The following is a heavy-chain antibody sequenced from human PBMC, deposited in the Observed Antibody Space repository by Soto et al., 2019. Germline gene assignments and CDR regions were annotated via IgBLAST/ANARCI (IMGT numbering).Heavy chain of an antibody. CDR3: ARGGAARHLDS. CDR2: VSANNGFT. CDR1: GYTFTNLA. Sequence: ASVKVSCKTSGYTFTNLALSWVRQAPGQGLEWIGFVSANNGFTHFAQKFQGRVSVKTDTSTNTVYLDLRSLSSDDTAVYYCARGGAARHLDSWGQGTPVTVS. V-gene: IGHV1-18*01. D-gene: IGHD6-6*01. J-gene: IGHJ5*01.